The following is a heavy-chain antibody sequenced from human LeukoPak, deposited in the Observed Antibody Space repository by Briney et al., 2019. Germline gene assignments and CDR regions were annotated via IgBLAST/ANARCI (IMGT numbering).Heavy chain of an antibody. D-gene: IGHD6-19*01. Sequence: TSETLSLTCTVSGGSISSYYWSWIRQPPGKGLEWIGYIYYSGSTNYNPSLKSRVTISVDTSKNQFSLKLSSVTAADTAVYYCARSYSSGWNIFDYWGQGTLVTVYS. CDR2: IYYSGST. CDR3: ARSYSSGWNIFDY. J-gene: IGHJ4*02. V-gene: IGHV4-59*08. CDR1: GGSISSYY.